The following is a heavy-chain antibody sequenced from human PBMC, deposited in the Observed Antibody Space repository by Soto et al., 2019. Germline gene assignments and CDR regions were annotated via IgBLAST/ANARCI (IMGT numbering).Heavy chain of an antibody. J-gene: IGHJ5*02. CDR1: GGTFSSYT. D-gene: IGHD6-25*01. V-gene: IGHV1-69*04. CDR3: ARDPGYSSADNWFDP. CDR2: IIPILGIA. Sequence: ASVKVSCKASGGTFSSYTISWVRQAPGQGLEWMGRIIPILGIANYAQKFQGRVTITADKSTSTAYMELSSLRSEDTAVYYCARDPGYSSADNWFDPWGQGTLVTVSS.